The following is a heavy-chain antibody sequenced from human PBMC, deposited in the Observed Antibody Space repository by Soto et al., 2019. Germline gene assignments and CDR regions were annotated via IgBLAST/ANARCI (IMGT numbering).Heavy chain of an antibody. CDR2: IYHSGYT. D-gene: IGHD6-19*01. J-gene: IGHJ4*02. CDR1: GASISSGGGPISSGGYY. CDR3: TRGIGSGWDDHFDS. Sequence: QVQLQESGPGLVKPSQTLSVTCTVSGASISSGGGPISSGGYYWSWIRQHPGRGLEWIGYIYHSGYTYYNPSLKRRVTVSVDTSENQFSLTLSSVTAADTAVYYCTRGIGSGWDDHFDSWGQGTLVTVSS. V-gene: IGHV4-31*03.